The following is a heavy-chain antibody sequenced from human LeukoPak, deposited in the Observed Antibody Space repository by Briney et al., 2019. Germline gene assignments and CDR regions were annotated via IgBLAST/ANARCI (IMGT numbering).Heavy chain of an antibody. Sequence: SSETLSLTCTVSGGSISSYYWSWIRQPPGKGLEWIGYIYYSGSTNCNPSLKSRVTISVDTSKNQFSLKLSSVTAADTAVYYCARVIVGAKRGRGYAFDIWGQGTMVTVSS. D-gene: IGHD1-26*01. CDR1: GGSISSYY. CDR2: IYYSGST. CDR3: ARVIVGAKRGRGYAFDI. V-gene: IGHV4-59*01. J-gene: IGHJ3*02.